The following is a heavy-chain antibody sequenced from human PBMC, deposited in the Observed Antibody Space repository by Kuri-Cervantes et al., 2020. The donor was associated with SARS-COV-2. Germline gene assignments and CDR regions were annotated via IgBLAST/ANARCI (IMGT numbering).Heavy chain of an antibody. D-gene: IGHD3-10*01. CDR1: GYTFINYA. CDR3: AREGGLLWFGELLLRDAFDI. Sequence: ASVKVSCKASGYTFINYALNWVRQAPGQGLEWMGWINTNTGNPTYAQGFTGRFVFSLDTSVSTAYLQISGLKAEDTAVYYCAREGGLLWFGELLLRDAFDIWGQGTMVTVSS. V-gene: IGHV7-4-1*02. CDR2: INTNTGNP. J-gene: IGHJ3*02.